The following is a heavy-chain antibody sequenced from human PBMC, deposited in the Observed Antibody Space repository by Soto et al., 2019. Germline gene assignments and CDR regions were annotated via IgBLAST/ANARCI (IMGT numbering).Heavy chain of an antibody. CDR3: AKDISGSSIAAPFDY. CDR2: ISWNSGSI. V-gene: IGHV3-9*01. Sequence: GGSLRLSCAASGFTFDDYAMHWVRQAPGKGLEWVSGISWNSGSIGYADSVKGRFTISRDNAKNSLYLQMNSLRAEDTALYYCAKDISGSSIAAPFDYWGQGTLVTVS. D-gene: IGHD6-6*01. J-gene: IGHJ4*02. CDR1: GFTFDDYA.